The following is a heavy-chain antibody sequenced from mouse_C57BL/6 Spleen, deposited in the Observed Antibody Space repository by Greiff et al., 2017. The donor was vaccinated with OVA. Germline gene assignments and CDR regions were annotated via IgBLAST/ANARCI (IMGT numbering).Heavy chain of an antibody. Sequence: QVQLQQPGAELVKPGASVKLSCKASGYTFTSYWMHWVKQRPGRGLEWIGRIDPNSGGTKYNEKLKSKATLTVDKPSSTAYMQLSSLTSEDSAVYYCARDYYGSSFYWYFDVWGTGTTVTVSS. J-gene: IGHJ1*03. CDR1: GYTFTSYW. V-gene: IGHV1-72*01. CDR3: ARDYYGSSFYWYFDV. D-gene: IGHD1-1*01. CDR2: IDPNSGGT.